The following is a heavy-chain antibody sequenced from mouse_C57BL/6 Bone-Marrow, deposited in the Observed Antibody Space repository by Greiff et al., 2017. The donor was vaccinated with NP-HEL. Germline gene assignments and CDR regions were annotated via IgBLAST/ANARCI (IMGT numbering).Heavy chain of an antibody. Sequence: QVQLQQSGAELVKPGASVKLSCKASGYTFTEYTIHWVKQRPGQGLEWIGWFYPGSGSIKYIEKFKDKATLTADKSSSTVYMELSRLTSEDSAVYYCAGHEEDHWDEDYFDYWGQGTTLTVSS. CDR2: FYPGSGSI. CDR1: GYTFTEYT. J-gene: IGHJ2*01. D-gene: IGHD4-1*01. CDR3: AGHEEDHWDEDYFDY. V-gene: IGHV1-62-2*01.